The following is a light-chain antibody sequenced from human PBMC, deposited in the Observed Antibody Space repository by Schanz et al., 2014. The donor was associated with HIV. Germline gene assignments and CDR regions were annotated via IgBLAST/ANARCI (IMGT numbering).Light chain of an antibody. CDR1: QNIGRW. CDR3: QNYNSAPS. V-gene: IGKV1-5*03. Sequence: DIQMTQSPSTLSASVGDRVTITCRASQNIGRWLTWYQQKPGKAPNLLIYQASILKTGVPSRFSGSGSVTEFTLTISNLQPGDIATYYCQNYNSAPSFGQGTKVEIK. CDR2: QAS. J-gene: IGKJ1*01.